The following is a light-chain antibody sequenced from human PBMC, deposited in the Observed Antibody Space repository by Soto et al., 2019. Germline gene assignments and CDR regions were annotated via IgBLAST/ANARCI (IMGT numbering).Light chain of an antibody. J-gene: IGLJ1*01. Sequence: QSALTQPASGSGSPGQSITISCTGTSSDVGGYNYVSWYQQHPGKAPKLMIYDVSNRPSGVSNSFSGSKSGNTASLTISGLQAEDEADYYCSSYTSSSTLGVFGTGTKLTVL. CDR3: SSYTSSSTLGV. CDR1: SSDVGGYNY. V-gene: IGLV2-14*01. CDR2: DVS.